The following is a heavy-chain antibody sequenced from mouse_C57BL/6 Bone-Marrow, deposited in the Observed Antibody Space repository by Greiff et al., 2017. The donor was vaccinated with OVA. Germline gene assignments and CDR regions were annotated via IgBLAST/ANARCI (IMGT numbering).Heavy chain of an antibody. Sequence: QVQLQQSGPGLVAPSQSLSITCTASGFSLTSYGVSWVRQPPGKGLEWLGVIWGDGSTNYHSALISRPSISKDNSNSQVFLKLNSLQTDDTATYYCAKGWDLAWFAYWGQGTLVTVSA. D-gene: IGHD1-1*02. J-gene: IGHJ3*01. CDR1: GFSLTSYG. CDR3: AKGWDLAWFAY. CDR2: IWGDGST. V-gene: IGHV2-3*01.